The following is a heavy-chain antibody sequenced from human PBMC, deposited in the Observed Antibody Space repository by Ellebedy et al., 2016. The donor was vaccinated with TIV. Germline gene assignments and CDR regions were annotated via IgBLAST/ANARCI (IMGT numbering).Heavy chain of an antibody. Sequence: PGGSLRLSCAASGFIFSSYWMSWVRQAPGKGLEWVANIKQDGSEKYYVDSVKGRFTISRDNAKNSLCLQMNSLRGEDTAVYYCARASRTGVDAFDIWGQGTMVTVSS. CDR2: IKQDGSEK. CDR3: ARASRTGVDAFDI. J-gene: IGHJ3*02. CDR1: GFIFSSYW. V-gene: IGHV3-7*03. D-gene: IGHD7-27*01.